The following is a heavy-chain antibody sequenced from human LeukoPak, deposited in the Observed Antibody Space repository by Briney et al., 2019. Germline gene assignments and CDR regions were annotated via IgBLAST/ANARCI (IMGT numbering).Heavy chain of an antibody. V-gene: IGHV1-69*04. J-gene: IGHJ4*02. D-gene: IGHD5-12*01. CDR2: VIPILGIA. CDR1: GGTFSSYA. Sequence: RASVKVSCKAFGGTFSSYAISWVRQAPGQGLEWMGRVIPILGIANYAQKFQGRVTITADKPTSTAYMELSSLRSEDTAVYYCASLEVATISVGYFDYWGQGTLVTVSS. CDR3: ASLEVATISVGYFDY.